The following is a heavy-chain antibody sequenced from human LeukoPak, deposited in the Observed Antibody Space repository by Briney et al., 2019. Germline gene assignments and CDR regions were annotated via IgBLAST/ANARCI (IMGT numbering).Heavy chain of an antibody. CDR1: GYTFTSYG. Sequence: ASVKVSCKASGYTFTSYGISWVRQAPGQGLEWMGWISAYNGNTNYAQKLQGRVTMTTDTSTSTAYMELRSLRSDDTAVYYCARVDSWDCSSTSCYNYYYYYMDVWGKGTTVTVSS. J-gene: IGHJ6*03. CDR2: ISAYNGNT. D-gene: IGHD2-2*02. V-gene: IGHV1-18*01. CDR3: ARVDSWDCSSTSCYNYYYYYMDV.